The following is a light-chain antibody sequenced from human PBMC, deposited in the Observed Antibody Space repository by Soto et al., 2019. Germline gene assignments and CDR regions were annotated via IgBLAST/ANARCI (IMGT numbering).Light chain of an antibody. Sequence: AIQMTQSPSSLSASVGDRVTITCRASQGIRNDLGWYQQKPGKAPKLLIYAASSLQSGVPSRFIGSGSGTDFTLTISSLQPEDFAYYYCLQDYNYPLTFGPGTKVDIK. CDR1: QGIRND. CDR2: AAS. CDR3: LQDYNYPLT. V-gene: IGKV1-6*01. J-gene: IGKJ3*01.